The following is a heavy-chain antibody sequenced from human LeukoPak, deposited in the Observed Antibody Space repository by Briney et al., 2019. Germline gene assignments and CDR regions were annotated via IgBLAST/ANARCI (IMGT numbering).Heavy chain of an antibody. V-gene: IGHV1-69*05. CDR1: GGTFSSYA. CDR2: IIPIFGTA. Sequence: SVKVSCKASGGTFSSYAISWVRQAPGQGLEWMGGIIPIFGTANYAQKFQGRVTITTDESTSTAYMELSSLGSEDTAVYYCARAIGHCSSTSCGDAFDIWGQGTMVTVSS. D-gene: IGHD2-2*01. J-gene: IGHJ3*02. CDR3: ARAIGHCSSTSCGDAFDI.